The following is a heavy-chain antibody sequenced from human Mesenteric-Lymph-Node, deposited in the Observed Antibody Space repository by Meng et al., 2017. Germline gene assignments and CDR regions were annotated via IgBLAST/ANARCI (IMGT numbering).Heavy chain of an antibody. J-gene: IGHJ4*02. CDR2: TYYRSEWFS. CDR1: GDSVSSNSAV. Sequence: QVQLQQSGPGLGKPSQTLSLTCAISGDSVSSNSAVWNWIRQSPSRGLEWLGRTYYRSEWFSDYAESVKSRITISPDTSKNQFSLQLTSVTPEDAAVYYCGRGYYFDYWGQGTLVTVSS. CDR3: GRGYYFDY. V-gene: IGHV6-1*01. D-gene: IGHD5-12*01.